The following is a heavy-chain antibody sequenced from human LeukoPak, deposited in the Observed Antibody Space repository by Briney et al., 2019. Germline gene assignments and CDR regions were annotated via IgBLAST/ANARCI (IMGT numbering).Heavy chain of an antibody. CDR1: GYTFTSYG. J-gene: IGHJ3*02. CDR3: ARRLGLRWDLQAFDI. V-gene: IGHV1-8*03. CDR2: MNPNSGNT. Sequence: ASVKVSCKASGYTFTSYGINWVRQAPGQGLEWMGWMNPNSGNTGYTQKFQGRVTITRNTFISTAYMELSSLTSEDTAVYYCARRLGLRWDLQAFDIWGQGTMVTVSS. D-gene: IGHD4-23*01.